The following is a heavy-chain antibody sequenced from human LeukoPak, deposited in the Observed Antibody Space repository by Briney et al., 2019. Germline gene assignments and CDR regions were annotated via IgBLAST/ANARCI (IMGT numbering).Heavy chain of an antibody. Sequence: PVWSVRLSCAASGFTFSNAWMSWVRQAPGKGLEWVGRLKPSTYDGTTDYAAPVEGRFTISRDDSKNTLYLQMNSLKTEDTAVYYCTTDGAYNWNDVAWFDPWGQGTLVSASS. V-gene: IGHV3-15*01. CDR3: TTDGAYNWNDVAWFDP. CDR1: GFTFSNAW. J-gene: IGHJ5*02. D-gene: IGHD1-1*01. CDR2: LKPSTYDGTT.